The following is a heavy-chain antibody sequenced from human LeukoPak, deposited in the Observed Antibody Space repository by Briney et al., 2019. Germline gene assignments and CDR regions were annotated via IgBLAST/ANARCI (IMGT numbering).Heavy chain of an antibody. Sequence: SETLPLTCTVSGGSVSSGSYYWSWIRQPPGKGLEWIGYIYYSGSTNYNPSLKSRVTISVDTSKNQFSLKLSSVTAADTAVYYCARDLVAAAGAFDYWGQGTLVTVSS. CDR3: ARDLVAAAGAFDY. D-gene: IGHD6-13*01. CDR2: IYYSGST. J-gene: IGHJ4*02. V-gene: IGHV4-61*01. CDR1: GGSVSSGSYY.